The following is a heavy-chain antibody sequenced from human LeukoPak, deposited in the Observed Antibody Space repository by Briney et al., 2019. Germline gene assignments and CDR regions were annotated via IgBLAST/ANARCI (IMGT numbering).Heavy chain of an antibody. V-gene: IGHV4-30-2*01. CDR2: IYHSGST. CDR3: AIYRGIVVVPAVSGEGYAFDI. CDR1: GGSISSGGYY. Sequence: PSETLSLTCTVSGGSISSGGYYWSWIRQPPGKGLEWIGYIYHSGSTYYNPSLKSRVTISVDRSKNQFSLKLSSVTAADTAVYYCAIYRGIVVVPAVSGEGYAFDIWGQGTMVTVSS. D-gene: IGHD2-2*01. J-gene: IGHJ3*02.